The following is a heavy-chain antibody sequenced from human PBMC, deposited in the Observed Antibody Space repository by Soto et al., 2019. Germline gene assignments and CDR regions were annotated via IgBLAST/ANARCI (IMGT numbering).Heavy chain of an antibody. CDR3: AKDQASGQGSFDP. CDR2: ISYDGSNQ. Sequence: GGSLRLSCAASGFTFNIYGMHWVRQAPDKGLEWVALISYDGSNQYYADSVKGRFTISRDNSKNTLFLQMNSLRADDTAVYYCAKDQASGQGSFDPWGQGTLVTV. J-gene: IGHJ5*02. V-gene: IGHV3-30*18. CDR1: GFTFNIYG.